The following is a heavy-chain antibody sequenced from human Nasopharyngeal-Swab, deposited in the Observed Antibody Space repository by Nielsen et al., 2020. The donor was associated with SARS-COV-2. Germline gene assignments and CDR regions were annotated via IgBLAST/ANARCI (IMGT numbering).Heavy chain of an antibody. CDR3: AREGSYGPVSYMDV. J-gene: IGHJ6*03. V-gene: IGHV3-30*03. CDR1: GFTFSSYG. D-gene: IGHD5-18*01. Sequence: GGSLRLSCAASGFTFSSYGMHWVRQAPGKGLEWVAVISYDGSNKYYADSVKGRFTISRDNAKNSLYLQMNSLRAEDTAVYYCAREGSYGPVSYMDVWGKGTTVTVSS. CDR2: ISYDGSNK.